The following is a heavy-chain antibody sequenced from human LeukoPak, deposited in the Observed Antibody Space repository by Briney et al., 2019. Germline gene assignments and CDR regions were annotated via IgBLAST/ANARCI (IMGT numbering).Heavy chain of an antibody. J-gene: IGHJ4*02. Sequence: GVSLRRSCAASGFTFSSYAMSWARQAPGKGLEWVSAISGSGGSTYYADSVKGRFTISRDNSKNTLYLQMNSLRAEDTAVYYCAKDQDSSGSFDYWGQGTLVTVFS. CDR1: GFTFSSYA. CDR3: AKDQDSSGSFDY. CDR2: ISGSGGST. D-gene: IGHD6-19*01. V-gene: IGHV3-23*01.